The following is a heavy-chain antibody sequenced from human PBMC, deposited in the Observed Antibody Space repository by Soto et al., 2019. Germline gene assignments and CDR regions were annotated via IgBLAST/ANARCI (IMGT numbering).Heavy chain of an antibody. Sequence: ALVKGSRKTSGYIFRDYKLHCGSQAPGQGLEWMGWVDPNGGGSNSAQKFQGSVTMTWDTSITTAYLDLTRLTTNDTATYFCATWVDYGDFEGFDFWGQGTMVTVSS. D-gene: IGHD4-17*01. CDR2: VDPNGGGS. CDR1: GYIFRDYK. V-gene: IGHV1-2*04. J-gene: IGHJ4*03. CDR3: ATWVDYGDFEGFDF.